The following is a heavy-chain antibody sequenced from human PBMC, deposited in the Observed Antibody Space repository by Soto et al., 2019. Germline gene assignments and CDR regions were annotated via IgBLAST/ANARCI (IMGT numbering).Heavy chain of an antibody. CDR1: GGSISSSSYY. CDR2: IYYSGST. CDR3: ARQKPESPHYYASLSYFDY. D-gene: IGHD3-10*01. J-gene: IGHJ4*02. Sequence: QLQLQESGPGLVKPSETLSLTCSVSGGSISSSSYYWGWIRQPPGKGLEWIGTIYYSGSTYYNTSILIIFTISVYTSKNQFSLKLSSVAAADTAWYYCARQKPESPHYYASLSYFDYWVQVTLVTVSS. V-gene: IGHV4-39*01.